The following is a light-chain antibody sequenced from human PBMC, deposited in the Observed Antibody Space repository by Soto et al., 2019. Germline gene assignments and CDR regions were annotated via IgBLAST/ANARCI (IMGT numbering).Light chain of an antibody. CDR1: SGHSTYI. Sequence: QSVLTQSSSASASLGSSVKLTCTLSSGHSTYIISWHQHQPGKAHRYLMKLEGSGNYNKGSGVPDRFSGSSSGADRYLIISSRQSEDEADYYCETWYRNSLIFGGGTKLTVL. CDR2: LEGSGNY. CDR3: ETWYRNSLI. J-gene: IGLJ2*01. V-gene: IGLV4-60*03.